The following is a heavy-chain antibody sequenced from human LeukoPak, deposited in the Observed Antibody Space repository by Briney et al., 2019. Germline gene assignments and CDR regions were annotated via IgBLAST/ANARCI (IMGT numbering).Heavy chain of an antibody. D-gene: IGHD2-2*02. CDR3: ARGLRPLRVVPAAILGFTGDY. Sequence: GASVKVSCKASGYTFTSYDINWVRQATGQGLEWMGWMNPNSGNTGYAQKFQGRVTMTRNTSISTAYMELSSLRSEDTAVYYCARGLRPLRVVPAAILGFTGDYWGQGTLVTVSS. CDR1: GYTFTSYD. CDR2: MNPNSGNT. V-gene: IGHV1-8*01. J-gene: IGHJ4*02.